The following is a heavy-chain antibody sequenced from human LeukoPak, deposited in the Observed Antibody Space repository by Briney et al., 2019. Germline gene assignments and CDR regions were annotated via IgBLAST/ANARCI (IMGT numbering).Heavy chain of an antibody. CDR3: ASEYTGSQYFDY. J-gene: IGHJ4*02. Sequence: ASVKVSCKASGYTFTGYSMDWVRQAPGQGLEWMGSINPNTGGTNYAQKFHGRVTMTRDTSISAAYMELNTLRSEDTAVYHCASEYTGSQYFDYWGQGTLVTVSS. CDR2: INPNTGGT. D-gene: IGHD1-26*01. V-gene: IGHV1-2*02. CDR1: GYTFTGYS.